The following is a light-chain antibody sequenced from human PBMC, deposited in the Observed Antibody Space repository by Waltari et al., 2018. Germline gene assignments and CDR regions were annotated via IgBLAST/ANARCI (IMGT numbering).Light chain of an antibody. CDR2: EVS. CDR1: NSDIGAYTF. V-gene: IGLV2-8*01. CDR3: SSYAGSNNLE. J-gene: IGLJ3*02. Sequence: QSALAQPASVSGSPGQSITIPCTGTNSDIGAYTFVAWHQQHPGKAPKLMIYEVSKRPSGGPDPFSGSKSGNAASLTVTGLQAEDEADYYCSSYAGSNNLEFGGGTKLTVL.